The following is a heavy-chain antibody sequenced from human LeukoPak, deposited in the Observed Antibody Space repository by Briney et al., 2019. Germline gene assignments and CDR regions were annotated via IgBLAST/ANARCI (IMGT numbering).Heavy chain of an antibody. D-gene: IGHD3-22*01. CDR3: ARERRDYYDSSGYYYRGYWYFDL. CDR1: GYTFTRYY. V-gene: IGHV1-2*02. CDR2: INPNSGGT. J-gene: IGHJ2*01. Sequence: ASVKVSCKASGYTFTRYYMHWVRHAPGQGLEWMGWINPNSGGTNYAQKFQGRVTMTRDTSISTAYMELSRLRSDDTAVYYCARERRDYYDSSGYYYRGYWYFDLRGRGTLVTVSS.